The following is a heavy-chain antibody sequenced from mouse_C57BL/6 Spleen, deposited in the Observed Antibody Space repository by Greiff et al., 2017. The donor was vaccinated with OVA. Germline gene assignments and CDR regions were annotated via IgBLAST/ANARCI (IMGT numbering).Heavy chain of an antibody. CDR1: GFNIKDDY. CDR3: SRGYGSGPFDY. D-gene: IGHD1-1*01. J-gene: IGHJ2*01. CDR2: IDPENGDT. V-gene: IGHV14-4*01. Sequence: VQLQQSGAELVRPGASVKLSCTASGFNIKDDYMHWVKQRPEQGLEWIGWIDPENGDTEYASKFQGKATITADTSSNTAYLQLSSLTSEDTAVYYCSRGYGSGPFDYWGQGTTLTVSS.